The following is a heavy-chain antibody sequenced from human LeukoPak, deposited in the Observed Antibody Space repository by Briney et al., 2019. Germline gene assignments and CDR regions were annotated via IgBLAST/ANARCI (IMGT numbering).Heavy chain of an antibody. Sequence: SETLSLTCAVYGGSFSGYYWSWIRQPPGKGLEWIGYIYYSGSTNYNPSLKSRVTISVDTSKNQFSLKLSSVTAADTAVYYCARGKGAAAGDLYDYWGQGTLVTVSS. CDR2: IYYSGST. CDR3: ARGKGAAAGDLYDY. D-gene: IGHD6-13*01. CDR1: GGSFSGYY. V-gene: IGHV4-59*01. J-gene: IGHJ4*02.